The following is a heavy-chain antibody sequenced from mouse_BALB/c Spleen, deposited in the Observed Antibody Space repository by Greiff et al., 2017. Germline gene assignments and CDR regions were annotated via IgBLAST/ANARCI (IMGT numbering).Heavy chain of an antibody. CDR1: GVDFSRYW. CDR3: ARDGNSFAY. CDR2: INPDSSTI. V-gene: IGHV4-1*02. D-gene: IGHD2-1*01. J-gene: IGHJ3*01. Sequence: AAEGVDFSRYWMSWVRQAPGKGLEWIGEINPDSSTINYTPSLKDKFIISRDNAKNTLYLQMSKVRSEDTALYYCARDGNSFAYWGQGTLVTVSA.